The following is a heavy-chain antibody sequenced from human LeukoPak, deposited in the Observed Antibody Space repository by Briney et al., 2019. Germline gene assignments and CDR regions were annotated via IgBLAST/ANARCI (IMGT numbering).Heavy chain of an antibody. Sequence: GGSLRLSCAASGFRFGSDWVTWVRQAPGKGLEWVANINPDGNEKYYVDSVRGRFTISRDNGKNSLYLQLNSLRAEDTAVYYCARYYDPAAGDAFDIWGQGTMVTVSS. CDR1: GFRFGSDW. CDR2: INPDGNEK. D-gene: IGHD3-16*01. V-gene: IGHV3-7*01. CDR3: ARYYDPAAGDAFDI. J-gene: IGHJ3*02.